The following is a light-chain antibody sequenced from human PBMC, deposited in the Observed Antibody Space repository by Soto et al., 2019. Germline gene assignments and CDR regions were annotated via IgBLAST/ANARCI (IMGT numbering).Light chain of an antibody. CDR3: SSYTSSSTLVV. J-gene: IGLJ2*01. V-gene: IGLV2-14*01. Sequence: QSALTQPASVSGSPGQSITISCTGTSSDVGGYNYVSWYQQHPGKAPKLIIYDVSNRPSGVSNRFSGSKSGNTACLTISGLQADDEADYYCSSYTSSSTLVVFGGGTKLTVL. CDR1: SSDVGGYNY. CDR2: DVS.